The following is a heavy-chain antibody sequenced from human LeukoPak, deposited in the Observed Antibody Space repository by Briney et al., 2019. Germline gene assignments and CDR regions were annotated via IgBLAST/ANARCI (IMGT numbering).Heavy chain of an antibody. CDR1: GHTFDDYA. Sequence: GGSLRLSCAVSGHTFDDYAMHWVRQAPGEGLECVSPISGDGGSRNYAGSVKGRFTVSSNKSKNSLYLEKNRLRTEDTAFYYCAKGADPLTWRMTTVAGTRFDFWGQGPLVTVS. D-gene: IGHD6-19*01. CDR3: AKGADPLTWRMTTVAGTRFDF. CDR2: ISGDGGSR. J-gene: IGHJ4*02. V-gene: IGHV3-43*02.